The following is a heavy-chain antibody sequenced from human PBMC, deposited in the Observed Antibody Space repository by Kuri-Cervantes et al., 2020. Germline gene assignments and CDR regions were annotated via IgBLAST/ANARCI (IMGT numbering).Heavy chain of an antibody. J-gene: IGHJ4*02. CDR3: ARHGSGYLLPTNDFDY. CDR1: GGSVSSGSYY. CDR2: IYYSGST. Sequence: GSLRLSCTVSGGSVSSGSYYWSWIRQPPGKGLEWIGYIYYSGSTNYNPSLKSRVTISVDTSKNQFSLKLGSVTAADTAVYYCARHGSGYLLPTNDFDYWGQGTLVTVSS. V-gene: IGHV4-61*01. D-gene: IGHD5-12*01.